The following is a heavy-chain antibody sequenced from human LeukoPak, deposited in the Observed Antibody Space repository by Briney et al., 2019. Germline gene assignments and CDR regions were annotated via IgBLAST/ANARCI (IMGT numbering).Heavy chain of an antibody. CDR2: IYYSGST. CDR1: GGSISSYY. Sequence: SETLSLTCTVSGGSISSYYWSWIRQPPGKGLEWIGYIYYSGSTNYNPSLKSRVTISVDTSKNQFSLKLSSVTAADTAVYYCARGIYCSSTGCYYYFDYWGQGTLVTVSS. D-gene: IGHD2-2*01. V-gene: IGHV4-59*01. J-gene: IGHJ4*02. CDR3: ARGIYCSSTGCYYYFDY.